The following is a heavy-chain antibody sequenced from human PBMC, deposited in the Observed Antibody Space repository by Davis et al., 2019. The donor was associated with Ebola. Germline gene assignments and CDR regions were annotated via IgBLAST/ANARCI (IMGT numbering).Heavy chain of an antibody. CDR3: ATTQWLREFDN. J-gene: IGHJ4*02. Sequence: GGSLRLSCEASGFIFSDYEMNWVRQTPEKGLEWVAYIGNSGKRMHYADSVRGRFIISRDKSNNTLYLDMNSLRVDDTAVYYCATTQWLREFDNWGQGTLVTVSS. CDR2: IGNSGKRM. CDR1: GFIFSDYE. V-gene: IGHV3-48*03. D-gene: IGHD6-19*01.